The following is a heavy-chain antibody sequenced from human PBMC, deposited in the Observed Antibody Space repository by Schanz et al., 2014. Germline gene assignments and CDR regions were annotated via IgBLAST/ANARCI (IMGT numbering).Heavy chain of an antibody. CDR2: INPNTGGT. V-gene: IGHV1-2*06. D-gene: IGHD2-21*01. J-gene: IGHJ6*02. CDR1: GYTFTAYF. Sequence: QVLLVQSGAEVKQPGASVKVSCKASGYTFTAYFIHWVRQAPGQGLEWMGRINPNTGGTNFAQKFQGRVTMTRDTSTSTVYMELSRLTSDDTALYYCARDGHRSIWDSYYFYGVSDWGQGTTVTVSS. CDR3: ARDGHRSIWDSYYFYGVSD.